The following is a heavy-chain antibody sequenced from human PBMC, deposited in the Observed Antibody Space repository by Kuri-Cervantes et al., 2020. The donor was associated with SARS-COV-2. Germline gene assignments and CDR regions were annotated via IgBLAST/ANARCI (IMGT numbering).Heavy chain of an antibody. Sequence: GSLRLSCTVSGVSVRSHYWSWIRQPPGKGLEWIGYMFHSGRPTYNPSLKSRVTISTDTSKNQVSLKLSSVTAADTAVYYCARSSGVVIVVVTLNAYFDYWGHGTPVPVAS. CDR1: GVSVRSHY. CDR2: MFHSGRP. D-gene: IGHD3-22*01. V-gene: IGHV4-59*08. J-gene: IGHJ4*01. CDR3: ARSSGVVIVVVTLNAYFDY.